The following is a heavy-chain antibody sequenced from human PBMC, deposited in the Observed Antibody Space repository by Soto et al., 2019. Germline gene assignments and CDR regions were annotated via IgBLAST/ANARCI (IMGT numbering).Heavy chain of an antibody. D-gene: IGHD6-13*01. CDR1: GFTFSSYA. J-gene: IGHJ6*02. Sequence: PGGSLRLSCAASGFTFSSYAMSWVRQAPGKGLEWVSAISGSGGSTYYADSVKGRFTISRDNAKNTLYLQMNSLRAEDTAVYYCTRGPKAAPGILEYYYYSYGMDVWGQGTTVTVSS. V-gene: IGHV3-23*01. CDR3: TRGPKAAPGILEYYYYSYGMDV. CDR2: ISGSGGST.